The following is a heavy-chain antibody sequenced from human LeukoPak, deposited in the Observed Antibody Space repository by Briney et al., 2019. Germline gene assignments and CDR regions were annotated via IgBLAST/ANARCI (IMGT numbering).Heavy chain of an antibody. V-gene: IGHV1-46*01. CDR3: ARDISAGDEAWWFDP. CDR1: GYTFTNNF. Sequence: GASVKVSCKAFGYTFTNNFMHWVRQAPGQGPEWMGLISPTGSFTAYAQKFQGRVTLTRDLSTSTDYLELRSLRSEDTAVYYCARDISAGDEAWWFDPWGQGTLVTVSS. CDR2: ISPTGSFT. J-gene: IGHJ5*02. D-gene: IGHD5-24*01.